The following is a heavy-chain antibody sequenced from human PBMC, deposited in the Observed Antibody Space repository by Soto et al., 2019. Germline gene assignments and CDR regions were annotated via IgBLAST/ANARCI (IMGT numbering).Heavy chain of an antibody. CDR3: ARHNSNPGDWFDP. CDR2: NYYSGST. CDR1: GGSISSYY. Sequence: QVQLQESGPGLVKPSETLSLTCTVSGGSISSYYWSWIRQPPGKGLEWIGYNYYSGSTNYNPSPSSRVTISVDTSKNQFSLKLSSVTAADTAVYYCARHNSNPGDWFDPWGQGTLVTVSS. V-gene: IGHV4-59*08. J-gene: IGHJ5*02. D-gene: IGHD3-22*01.